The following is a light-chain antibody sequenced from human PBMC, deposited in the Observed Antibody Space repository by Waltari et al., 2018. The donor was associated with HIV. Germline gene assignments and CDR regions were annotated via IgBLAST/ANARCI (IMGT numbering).Light chain of an antibody. V-gene: IGLV1-51*01. CDR3: ETGSGSVTFPV. CDR2: ENN. J-gene: IGLJ1*01. CDR1: TSNIEMTY. Sequence: QSVLTQPPSVSAAPGQKVTISCAASTSNIEMTYVSWYQQFPGTAPKLLIYENNKRPSGMSDRFSGSKSGTSATLDIAGLQTGDEADYYCETGSGSVTFPVFGSGTKVTVL.